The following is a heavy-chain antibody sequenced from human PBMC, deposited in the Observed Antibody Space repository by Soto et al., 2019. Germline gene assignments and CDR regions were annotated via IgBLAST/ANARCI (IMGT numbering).Heavy chain of an antibody. CDR3: ARALRPYYYGSGSYSDY. Sequence: VAVISYDGSNKYYADSVKGRFTISRDNSKNTLYLQMNSLRAEDTAVYYCARALRPYYYGSGSYSDYWGQGTLVTVSS. J-gene: IGHJ4*02. V-gene: IGHV3-30-3*01. D-gene: IGHD3-10*01. CDR2: ISYDGSNK.